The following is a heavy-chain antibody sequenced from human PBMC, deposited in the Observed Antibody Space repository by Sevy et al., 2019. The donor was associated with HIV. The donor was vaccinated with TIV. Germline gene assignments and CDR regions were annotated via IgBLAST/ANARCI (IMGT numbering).Heavy chain of an antibody. CDR1: GGSFSGYY. CDR3: ARGEDYCSSTSCYANWFDP. J-gene: IGHJ5*02. V-gene: IGHV4-34*01. CDR2: INHSGST. Sequence: SETLSLTCAVYGGSFSGYYWSWIRQPPGKGLEWIGEINHSGSTNYNPSLKSRVTISVDTSKYQFSLRLSSVTAADTAVYYCARGEDYCSSTSCYANWFDPWGQGTLVTVSS. D-gene: IGHD2-2*01.